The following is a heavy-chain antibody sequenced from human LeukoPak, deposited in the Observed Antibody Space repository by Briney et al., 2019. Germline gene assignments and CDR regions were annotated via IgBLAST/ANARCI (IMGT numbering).Heavy chain of an antibody. V-gene: IGHV3-11*01. CDR3: ASMVRGVIFDY. CDR1: GFTSSDYY. J-gene: IGHJ4*02. D-gene: IGHD3-10*01. Sequence: GGSLRLSCAASGFTSSDYYMSWIRQAPGRGLEWVSYISSSGSTIYYADSVKGRFTISRDNAKNSLYLQMNSLRAEDTAVYYCASMVRGVIFDYWGQGTLVTVSS. CDR2: ISSSGSTI.